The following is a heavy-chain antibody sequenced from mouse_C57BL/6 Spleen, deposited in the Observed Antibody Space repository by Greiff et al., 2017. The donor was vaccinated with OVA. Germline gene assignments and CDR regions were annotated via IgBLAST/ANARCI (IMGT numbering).Heavy chain of an antibody. V-gene: IGHV1-19*01. CDR2: INPYNGGT. J-gene: IGHJ4*01. CDR1: GYTFTDYY. D-gene: IGHD1-1*01. CDR3: ARVTTPLYAMDY. Sequence: EVQLQESGPVLVKPGASVKMSCKASGYTFTDYYMNWVKQSHGKSLEWIGVINPYNGGTSYNQKFKGKATLTVDKSSSTAYMELNSLTSEDSAVYYCARVTTPLYAMDYWGQGTSVTVSS.